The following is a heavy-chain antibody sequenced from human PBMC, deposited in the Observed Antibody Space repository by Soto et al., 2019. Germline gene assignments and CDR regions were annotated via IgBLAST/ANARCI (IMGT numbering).Heavy chain of an antibody. D-gene: IGHD3-10*01. J-gene: IGHJ3*02. CDR2: IRSKANSYAT. CDR3: TQRTGPYYYGSGSPTDAFDI. CDR1: GFTFSGSA. V-gene: IGHV3-73*01. Sequence: GGSLRLSCAASGFTFSGSAMHWVRQASGKGLEWVGRIRSKANSYATAYAASVKGRFTISRDDSKNTAYLQMNSLKTEDTAVYYCTQRTGPYYYGSGSPTDAFDIWGQGTMVTVSS.